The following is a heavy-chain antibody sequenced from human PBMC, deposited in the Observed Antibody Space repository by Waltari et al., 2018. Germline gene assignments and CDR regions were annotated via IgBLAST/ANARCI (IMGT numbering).Heavy chain of an antibody. CDR3: AHDYGDSGRTY. Sequence: EVQLVESGGGLVQPGGCLRLSCAASGFTFSRSWMSWVRHAPGKGVGWVANINEDASVKYYVDSVKGRFTISRDNAKNSLYLQMNSLRVEDTAVYFCAHDYGDSGRTYWGQGTLVTVSS. CDR2: INEDASVK. D-gene: IGHD4-17*01. V-gene: IGHV3-7*01. CDR1: GFTFSRSW. J-gene: IGHJ4*02.